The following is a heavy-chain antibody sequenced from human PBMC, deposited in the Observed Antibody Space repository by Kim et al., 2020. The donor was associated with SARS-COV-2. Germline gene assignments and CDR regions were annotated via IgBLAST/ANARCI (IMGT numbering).Heavy chain of an antibody. J-gene: IGHJ4*02. CDR2: IYYGGNT. CDR3: ARDDSLGGFAY. Sequence: SETLSLTCTVSGDSITSGGYYWNWIRQQPGKGLEWIGSIYYGGNTHYIPSLKSRLTISVDTSKNHFSLNLNSATAADTAVYYCARDDSLGGFAYWGQGILVTVSA. D-gene: IGHD7-27*01. V-gene: IGHV4-31*03. CDR1: GDSITSGGYY.